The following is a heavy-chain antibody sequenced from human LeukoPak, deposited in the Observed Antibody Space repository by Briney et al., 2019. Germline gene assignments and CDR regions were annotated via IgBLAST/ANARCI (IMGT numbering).Heavy chain of an antibody. V-gene: IGHV3-74*01. CDR1: GFTFSSYW. CDR2: IDSGGRST. J-gene: IGHJ4*02. CDR3: ARDVWGDRDSYFDS. D-gene: IGHD2-21*01. Sequence: GGSLRLSCAASGFTFSSYWMHWVRRAPGKGLVWVSRIDSGGRSTSYGGSVMGRFTTSRDNAKNTLYLQLDSLSAEDTAVYYCARDVWGDRDSYFDSWGQGTLVTVSS.